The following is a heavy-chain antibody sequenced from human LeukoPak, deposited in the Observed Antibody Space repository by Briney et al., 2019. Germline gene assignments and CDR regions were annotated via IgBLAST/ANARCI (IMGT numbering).Heavy chain of an antibody. CDR1: GGSISSYY. CDR2: IYYSGSA. D-gene: IGHD3-10*01. V-gene: IGHV4-59*01. Sequence: SETLSLTCTVSGGSISSYYWSWIRQPPGKGLEWIGHIYYSGSANYNPSLKSRVTILVDTSKNQLSLKLSSVTAADTAVYYCATQSSSSLWFGELFGYFDLWGRGTLVTVSS. CDR3: ATQSSSSLWFGELFGYFDL. J-gene: IGHJ2*01.